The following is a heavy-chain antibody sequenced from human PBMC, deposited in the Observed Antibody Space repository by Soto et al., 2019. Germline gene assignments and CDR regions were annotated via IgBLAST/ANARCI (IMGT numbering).Heavy chain of an antibody. J-gene: IGHJ6*02. Sequence: ASVKVSCKASGYTFTSYAMHWVRQAPGQRLEWMGWINAGNGNTKYSQKFQGRVTITRDTSASTAYMELSSLRSEDTAVYYCARGSVLLWFGESPHYYYGMDVWGQGTTVTVCS. CDR2: INAGNGNT. CDR1: GYTFTSYA. D-gene: IGHD3-10*01. V-gene: IGHV1-3*01. CDR3: ARGSVLLWFGESPHYYYGMDV.